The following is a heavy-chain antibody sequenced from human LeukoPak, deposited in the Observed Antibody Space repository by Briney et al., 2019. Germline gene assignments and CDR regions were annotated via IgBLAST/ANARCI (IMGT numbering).Heavy chain of an antibody. V-gene: IGHV3-23*01. J-gene: IGHJ3*02. Sequence: PGGSLRLSCAASGFTFSSYSMDWVGQAPGKGLEGVSAISGSGGNTYYADSVKGRFTISRDNSKNTLYLQRNSLRAEDTASYYCARSYDTSGYYLYAFDIWGQGTMVTVSS. CDR1: GFTFSSYS. CDR3: ARSYDTSGYYLYAFDI. D-gene: IGHD3-22*01. CDR2: ISGSGGNT.